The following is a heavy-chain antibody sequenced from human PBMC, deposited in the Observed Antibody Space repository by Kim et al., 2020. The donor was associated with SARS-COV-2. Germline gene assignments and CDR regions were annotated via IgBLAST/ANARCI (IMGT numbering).Heavy chain of an antibody. CDR3: ARGNHNGNDPHNPTLDY. V-gene: IGHV3-30*01. J-gene: IGHJ4*02. D-gene: IGHD1-20*01. Sequence: VKGRFTISRDNSKNTLYLQMNSLRAEDTAVYYCARGNHNGNDPHNPTLDYWGQGTLVTVSS.